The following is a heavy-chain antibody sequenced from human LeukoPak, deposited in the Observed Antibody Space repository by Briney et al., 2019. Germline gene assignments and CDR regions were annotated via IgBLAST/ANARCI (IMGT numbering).Heavy chain of an antibody. CDR2: ITHSGST. V-gene: IGHV4-34*01. J-gene: IGHJ4*02. D-gene: IGHD4-17*01. CDR3: ACGDYGEDY. CDR1: GGSFSNYY. Sequence: SETLSLTCAVYGGSFSNYYWSWIRQSPGKGLEWIGEITHSGSTNYNPSLKSRVTISVDTSKNQFSLKLSSVTAADTAVYYCACGDYGEDYWGQGTLVTVSS.